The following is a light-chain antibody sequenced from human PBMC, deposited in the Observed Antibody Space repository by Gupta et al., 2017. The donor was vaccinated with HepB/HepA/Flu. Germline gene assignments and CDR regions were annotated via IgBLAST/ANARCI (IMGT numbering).Light chain of an antibody. CDR2: EVY. V-gene: IGLV2-8*01. CDR1: SSDVVGYKY. J-gene: IGLJ2*01. CDR3: ASHASGDIVL. Sequence: QAALTQPPSASVSPGQSVTIPCTGTSSDVVGYKYVSWFQHHPGRAPKLLIFEVYNRPSGVPARFSGSKSGNTASLTVSGLQPEDEADYYCASHASGDIVLFGGGTKLTVL.